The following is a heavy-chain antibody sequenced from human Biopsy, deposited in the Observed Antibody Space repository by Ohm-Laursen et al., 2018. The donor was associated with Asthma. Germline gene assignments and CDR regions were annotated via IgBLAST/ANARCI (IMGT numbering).Heavy chain of an antibody. D-gene: IGHD6-13*01. CDR2: NNLNSGDT. CDR1: GYSFVFSH. Sequence: SHMVSGYSFVFSHTHSTRQAPGQWLEWLGRNNLNSGDTNYAQKFQGRVTMTRDTSISTAYMEVSRLRSDDTAAYYCARGQKSAGDRWFDPWGQGTLVTVSS. J-gene: IGHJ5*02. V-gene: IGHV1-2*06. CDR3: ARGQKSAGDRWFDP.